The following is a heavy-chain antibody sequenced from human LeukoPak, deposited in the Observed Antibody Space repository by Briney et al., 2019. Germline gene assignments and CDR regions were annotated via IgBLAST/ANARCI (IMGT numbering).Heavy chain of an antibody. J-gene: IGHJ5*02. V-gene: IGHV4-34*01. CDR2: INHSGST. Sequence: RLSETLSLTCAVYGGSFSGYYWSWIRQPPGKGLEWIGEINHSGSTNYNPSLKSRVTISVDTSKNQFSLKLSSVTAADTAVYYCARGEYSSSSWFDPWGQGTLVTVSS. CDR1: GGSFSGYY. D-gene: IGHD6-6*01. CDR3: ARGEYSSSSWFDP.